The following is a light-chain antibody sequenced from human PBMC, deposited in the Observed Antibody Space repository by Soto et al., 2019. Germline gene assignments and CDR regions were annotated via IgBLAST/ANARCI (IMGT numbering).Light chain of an antibody. CDR1: SSDVGAYNY. J-gene: IGLJ2*01. CDR3: SSFVGGDSFDVI. Sequence: QSVLTQPASVSGSPGQSITISCTGTSSDVGAYNYVYWYQQYPGKAPKLMIYDVIKRPSGVPDRFSGSKSGNTASLTVSGLRADDEAVYYCSSFVGGDSFDVIFGGGTKLTVL. V-gene: IGLV2-8*01. CDR2: DVI.